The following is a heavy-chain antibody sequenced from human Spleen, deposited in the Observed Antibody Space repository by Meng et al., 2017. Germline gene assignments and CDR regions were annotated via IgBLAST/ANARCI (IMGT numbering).Heavy chain of an antibody. D-gene: IGHD2-2*01. CDR1: GGIFSNYV. CDR2: INAVFGTT. CDR3: ARKAGNCISTTCYSLDY. V-gene: IGHV1-69*13. Sequence: SVKVSCRALGGIFSNYVIGWVRQAPGQGLEWMGGINAVFGTTNYAQKFQDRVTITSDESTSTVYMELTRLTSEDTAVYFCARKAGNCISTTCYSLDYWGQGTLVTVSS. J-gene: IGHJ4*02.